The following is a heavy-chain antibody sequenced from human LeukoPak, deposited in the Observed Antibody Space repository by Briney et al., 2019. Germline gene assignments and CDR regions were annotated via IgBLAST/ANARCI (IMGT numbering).Heavy chain of an antibody. D-gene: IGHD6-13*01. J-gene: IGHJ5*02. CDR3: ARDNIPVAGTGLSWFDP. CDR1: GGSFSGYY. CDR2: INHSGTT. Sequence: SETLSLTCAVHGGSFSGYYWTWIRQPPGKGLEWIGEINHSGTTNYNPSLKSRVTISVDTSKNQFSLKMTSVTAADTAVYYCARDNIPVAGTGLSWFDPWGQGTLVTVSS. V-gene: IGHV4-34*01.